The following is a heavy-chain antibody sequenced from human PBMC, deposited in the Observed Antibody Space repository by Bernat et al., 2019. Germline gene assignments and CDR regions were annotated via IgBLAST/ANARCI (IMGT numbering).Heavy chain of an antibody. CDR3: ARDTPRGCTGGVCKSYYYYYYMDV. V-gene: IGHV3-48*03. CDR1: GFTFSSYE. Sequence: EVQLVESGGGLVQPGGSLRLSCAASGFTFSSYEMNWVRQAPGKGLEWVSSISSSSSYIYYADSVKGRFTISRDNAKNSLYLQMNSLRAEDTAVYYCARDTPRGCTGGVCKSYYYYYYMDVWGKGTTVTVSS. CDR2: ISSSSSYI. D-gene: IGHD2-8*02. J-gene: IGHJ6*03.